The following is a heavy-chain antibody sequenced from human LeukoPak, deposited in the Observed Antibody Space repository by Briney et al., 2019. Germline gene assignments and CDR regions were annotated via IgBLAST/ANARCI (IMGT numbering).Heavy chain of an antibody. D-gene: IGHD3-10*01. V-gene: IGHV1-24*01. CDR2: FDPEDGET. J-gene: IGHJ4*02. CDR1: GYTLTELS. Sequence: GAAVKVSCKVSGYTLTELSMHWVRQAPGKGLEWMGGFDPEDGETIYAQKFQGRVTMTEDTSTDTAYMELSSLRSEDTAVYYCATAYGSGSYYKPLVDYWGQGTLVTVSP. CDR3: ATAYGSGSYYKPLVDY.